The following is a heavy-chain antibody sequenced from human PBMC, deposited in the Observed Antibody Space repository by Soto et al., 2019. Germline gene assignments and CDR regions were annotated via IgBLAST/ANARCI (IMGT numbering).Heavy chain of an antibody. J-gene: IGHJ2*01. CDR1: DDSFRRADHY. V-gene: IGHV4-30-4*02. Sequence: PSETLSLTCTVSDDSFRRADHYWSWIRQPLGKRPEWIGYTYYTGDTKYTPAPRSRVTMSDDKSNIQFSLRLSSVTEAHTAVYFCARGPAYIDGWRTFHLWGR. CDR3: ARGPAYIDGWRTFHL. D-gene: IGHD6-19*01. CDR2: TYYTGDT.